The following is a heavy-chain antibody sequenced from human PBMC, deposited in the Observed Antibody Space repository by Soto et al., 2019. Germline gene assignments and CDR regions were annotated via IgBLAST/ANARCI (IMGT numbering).Heavy chain of an antibody. V-gene: IGHV3-74*01. Sequence: GSLRLSCAASGFTFSSYWMHCVRHAPGKELVWVSRINSDGSSTSYADSVKGRFTISRDNAKNTLYLQMNSLRAEDTAVYYCARDFSDSSGCFDYWGQGTLVTVSS. J-gene: IGHJ4*02. D-gene: IGHD6-19*01. CDR3: ARDFSDSSGCFDY. CDR1: GFTFSSYW. CDR2: INSDGSST.